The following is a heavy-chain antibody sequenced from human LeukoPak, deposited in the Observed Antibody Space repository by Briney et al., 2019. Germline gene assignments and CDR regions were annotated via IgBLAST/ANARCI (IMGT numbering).Heavy chain of an antibody. CDR3: ARDPIFGVTDSDY. V-gene: IGHV1-69*13. J-gene: IGHJ4*02. CDR1: GGTFISYA. CDR2: IITIFGRA. Sequence: ASVTVSFKASGGTFISYAIRWVRQPPGQGLAWMGGIITIFGRANYEQKFQGRVTITADEYTSTAYMELRSMRSEDTAVYYCARDPIFGVTDSDYWGQGTLVTVSS. D-gene: IGHD3-3*02.